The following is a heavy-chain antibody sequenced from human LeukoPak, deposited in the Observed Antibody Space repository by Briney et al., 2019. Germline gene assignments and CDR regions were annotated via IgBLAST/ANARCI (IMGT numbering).Heavy chain of an antibody. D-gene: IGHD3-10*01. CDR3: ASGTTSGNYYYGMDV. CDR1: GYTFTSYY. Sequence: ASVKVSCKASGYTFTSYYMHWVRQAPGQGLEWMGLINPSGGSTSYAQKFQGRVTMTRDTSTSTVYMELSSLRSEDTAVYYCASGTTSGNYYYGMDVWGQGTTVTVSS. J-gene: IGHJ6*02. V-gene: IGHV1-46*01. CDR2: INPSGGST.